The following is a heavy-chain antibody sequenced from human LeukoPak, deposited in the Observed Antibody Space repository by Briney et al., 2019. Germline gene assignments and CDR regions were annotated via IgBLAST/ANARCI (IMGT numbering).Heavy chain of an antibody. V-gene: IGHV3-11*01. J-gene: IGHJ4*02. Sequence: GGSLRLSCAASGFTFSSYAMSWIRQAPGKGLEWVSYISSSGSTIYYADSVKGRFTISRDYAKNSLYLQMNSLRAEDTAVYYCASLGEDYHGDPDYWGQGTLVTVSS. CDR1: GFTFSSYA. CDR2: ISSSGSTI. D-gene: IGHD4-17*01. CDR3: ASLGEDYHGDPDY.